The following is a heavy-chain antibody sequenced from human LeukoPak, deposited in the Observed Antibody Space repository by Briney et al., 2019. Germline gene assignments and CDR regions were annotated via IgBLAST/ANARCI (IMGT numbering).Heavy chain of an antibody. CDR2: ISGSGGST. J-gene: IGHJ4*02. V-gene: IGHV3-23*01. Sequence: GGSLRLSRAASGFTFSSYAMSWVRHAPGKGLEWVSAISGSGGSTYYADSVKGRFTISRDNSKNTLYLQMNSLRAEDTAVYYCAKVGSGWYSGFDYWGQGTLVTVSS. D-gene: IGHD6-19*01. CDR3: AKVGSGWYSGFDY. CDR1: GFTFSSYA.